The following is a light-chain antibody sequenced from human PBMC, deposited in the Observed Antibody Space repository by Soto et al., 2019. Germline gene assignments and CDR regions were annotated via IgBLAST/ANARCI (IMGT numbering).Light chain of an antibody. CDR1: QSVSSY. V-gene: IGKV3-11*01. CDR2: EAS. J-gene: IGKJ5*01. Sequence: EIVLTQSPATLSLSPGERATLSCRASQSVSSYLAWYQQKPGQAPRLLIYEASNRDTGIPARFSGSGSGTDFTLTISSLEPEDFAVYYCQQRSNWPPITFGQGTRLEIK. CDR3: QQRSNWPPIT.